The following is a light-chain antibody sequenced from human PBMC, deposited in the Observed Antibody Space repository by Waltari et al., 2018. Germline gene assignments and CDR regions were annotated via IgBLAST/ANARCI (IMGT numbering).Light chain of an antibody. Sequence: QSALTQPRPVSGSPGQSVPISCTGPSSDVGGYNYVSWYQQYPGKAPKLMIYDVSQRPSGVPDRFSGSKSGNTASLTISGLQAEDEVDYYCCSYAGSYTPWVFGGGTKLTVL. J-gene: IGLJ3*02. CDR2: DVS. CDR1: SSDVGGYNY. CDR3: CSYAGSYTPWV. V-gene: IGLV2-11*01.